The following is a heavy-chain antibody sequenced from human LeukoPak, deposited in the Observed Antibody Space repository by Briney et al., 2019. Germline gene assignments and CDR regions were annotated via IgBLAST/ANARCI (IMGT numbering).Heavy chain of an antibody. Sequence: GGSLRLSCAASGFTVSSNYMSWVRQAPGKGLEWVSVIYSGGSTYYADSVKGRFTISRDNSKNTLYLQMNNLRAEDTAVYYCVVPLIVVPQDWGQGTLVTVSS. D-gene: IGHD2-21*01. J-gene: IGHJ4*02. CDR2: IYSGGST. CDR1: GFTVSSNY. V-gene: IGHV3-66*01. CDR3: VVPLIVVPQD.